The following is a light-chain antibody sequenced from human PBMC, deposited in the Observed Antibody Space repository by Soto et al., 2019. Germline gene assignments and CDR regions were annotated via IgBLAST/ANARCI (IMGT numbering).Light chain of an antibody. CDR2: AAS. V-gene: IGKV1-39*01. CDR3: QKSYSSPLT. Sequence: DIDITQYPSSLSAYVGDRVSMICRASQTISRYLNWYHQKPGKAPKLLIFAASTLQSGVPSRFSGSGTGTNFTLTISSLQPEDFASYYCQKSYSSPLTCGGGPKGAI. J-gene: IGKJ4*01. CDR1: QTISRY.